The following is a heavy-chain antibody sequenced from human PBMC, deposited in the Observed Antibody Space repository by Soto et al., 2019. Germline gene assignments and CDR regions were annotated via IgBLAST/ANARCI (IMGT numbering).Heavy chain of an antibody. D-gene: IGHD5-12*01. CDR3: ARESGGATATLDYYYFYMDV. CDR2: INPNGGVT. J-gene: IGHJ6*03. V-gene: IGHV1-2*02. Sequence: ASVKVSCKTSGDSFNDYYIHWVRQAPGQGLEWMGWINPNGGVTKYAQKFRGRVTVTRDTSIRTVYMELSSLRSDDTAGYYCARESGGATATLDYYYFYMDVWGKGTTVTAP. CDR1: GDSFNDYY.